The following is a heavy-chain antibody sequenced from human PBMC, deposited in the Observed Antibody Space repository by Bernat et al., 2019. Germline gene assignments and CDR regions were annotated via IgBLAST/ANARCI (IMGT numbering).Heavy chain of an antibody. Sequence: QVQLVESGGGVVQPGRSLRLSCAASGFTFRSYGMHWVRHAPGKGLEWVAVIWYDGSNKYYADYVKGRFTISRDNSKNTLYLQMNSLRAEDTAVYYCAREQSIAAYIDYWGQGTLVTVSS. CDR1: GFTFRSYG. CDR2: IWYDGSNK. V-gene: IGHV3-33*01. D-gene: IGHD6-6*01. CDR3: AREQSIAAYIDY. J-gene: IGHJ4*02.